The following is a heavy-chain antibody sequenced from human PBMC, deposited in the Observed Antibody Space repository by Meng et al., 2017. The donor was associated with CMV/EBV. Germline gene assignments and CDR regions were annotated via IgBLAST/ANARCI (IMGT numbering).Heavy chain of an antibody. D-gene: IGHD2-2*02. Sequence: TFSSSAMHWVRQAPGKGLEWVEVIWYDGSNEYYADSVKGRFTISRDSSKNTLYLQMNSLRAEDTAVYYCAKEAYCTISSCYRGQFDYWGQGNLVTVSS. V-gene: IGHV3-33*06. CDR3: AKEAYCTISSCYRGQFDY. CDR1: TFSSSA. CDR2: IWYDGSNE. J-gene: IGHJ4*02.